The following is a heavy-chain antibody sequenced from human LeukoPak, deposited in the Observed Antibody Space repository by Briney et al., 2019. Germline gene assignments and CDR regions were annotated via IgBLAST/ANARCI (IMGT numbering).Heavy chain of an antibody. CDR1: GVPFGSYS. J-gene: IGHJ4*02. Sequence: GGSPRLYCAASGVPFGSYSMNWGRQALGYGPYWFSSISSSSSYIYYADSVKGRFTISRDNAKNSLYLQMNSLRAEDTAVYYCARMSIAAAGTFDYWGQGTLVTVSS. CDR3: ARMSIAAAGTFDY. D-gene: IGHD6-13*01. CDR2: ISSSSSYI. V-gene: IGHV3-21*01.